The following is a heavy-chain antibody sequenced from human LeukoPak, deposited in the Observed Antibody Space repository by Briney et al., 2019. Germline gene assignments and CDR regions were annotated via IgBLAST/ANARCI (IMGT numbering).Heavy chain of an antibody. CDR2: IYHSGST. V-gene: IGHV4-38-2*02. D-gene: IGHD3-10*01. Sequence: SETLSLTCTVSGYSISSGYYWGWIRQPPGKGLEWIGSIYHSGSTYYNPSLKSRVTISVDTSKNQFSLKLSSVTAADTAVYYCARDASLLLWFGELLDHWGQGTLVTVSS. CDR3: ARDASLLLWFGELLDH. J-gene: IGHJ4*02. CDR1: GYSISSGYY.